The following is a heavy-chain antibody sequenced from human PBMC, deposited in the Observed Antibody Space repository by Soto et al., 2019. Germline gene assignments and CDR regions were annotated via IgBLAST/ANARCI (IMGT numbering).Heavy chain of an antibody. D-gene: IGHD3-16*01. J-gene: IGHJ4*02. CDR3: ARSGHIFAGVF. CDR1: GASMNDYY. V-gene: IGHV4-59*01. CDR2: LHYNGFA. Sequence: QVQLQESGPGLRKPSETLSLTCTVSGASMNDYYGSWIRQSPGKGLEHIGYLHYNGFAEYSPSLRSRVSISMDTSKNQFSLKLSSVTAADTAIYYCARSGHIFAGVFWGQGILVTVSS.